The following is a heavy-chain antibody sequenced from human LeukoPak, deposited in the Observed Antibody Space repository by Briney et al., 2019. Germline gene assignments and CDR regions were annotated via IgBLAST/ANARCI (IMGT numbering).Heavy chain of an antibody. D-gene: IGHD6-19*01. J-gene: IGHJ4*02. Sequence: ASVKVSCKASGYTFTGYYMHWVRQAPGQGLEWMGWINPSSGGTNYAQKFQGRVTMTRDTSISTAYMELSRLRSEDTAVYYCASQIAVAGTVSDYWGQGTLVTVSS. CDR1: GYTFTGYY. V-gene: IGHV1-2*02. CDR3: ASQIAVAGTVSDY. CDR2: INPSSGGT.